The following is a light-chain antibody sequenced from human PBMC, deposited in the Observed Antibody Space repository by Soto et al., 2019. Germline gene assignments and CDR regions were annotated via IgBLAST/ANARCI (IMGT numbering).Light chain of an antibody. CDR2: EVS. J-gene: IGLJ2*01. Sequence: QSVLTQPPSASGSPGQSVTISCTGTSSDVGGYNYVSWYQQHPGKAPKLMIYEVSKRPSGVPDRFSGSKSGNTASLPVSGLQAEDEADYYCSSYAGSNNLHVVFGGGTKLTVL. CDR1: SSDVGGYNY. V-gene: IGLV2-8*01. CDR3: SSYAGSNNLHVV.